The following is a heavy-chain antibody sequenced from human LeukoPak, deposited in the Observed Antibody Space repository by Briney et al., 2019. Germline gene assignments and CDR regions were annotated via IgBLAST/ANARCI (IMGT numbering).Heavy chain of an antibody. CDR1: GYTFTSYA. V-gene: IGHV7-4-1*02. Sequence: ASVKVSCKASGYTFTSYAMNWVRQAPGQGLEWMGWINTHTGNPIYAQGFTGRFVFSLDPSVSTAYLQISSLKTEDTAVYYCARDRTLFDYWGQGTLVTVSS. J-gene: IGHJ4*02. CDR2: INTHTGNP. CDR3: ARDRTLFDY. D-gene: IGHD1-14*01.